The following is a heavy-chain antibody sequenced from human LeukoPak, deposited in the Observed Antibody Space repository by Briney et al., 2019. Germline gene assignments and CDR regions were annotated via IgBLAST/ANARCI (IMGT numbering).Heavy chain of an antibody. V-gene: IGHV1-8*01. CDR1: GYTFTSYD. Sequence: VASVKVSCKASGYTFTSYDINWVRQATGQGLEWMGWVNPNSGNTGYAQKFQGRVTMTRNTSISTAYMELSSLRSEDTAVYYCGMLPVGGLDAFDIWGQGTMVTVSS. CDR2: VNPNSGNT. J-gene: IGHJ3*02. CDR3: GMLPVGGLDAFDI. D-gene: IGHD2-15*01.